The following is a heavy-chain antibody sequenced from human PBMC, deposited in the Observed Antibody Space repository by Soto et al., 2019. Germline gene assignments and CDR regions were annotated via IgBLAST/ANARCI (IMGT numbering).Heavy chain of an antibody. CDR1: GFTFSSYA. D-gene: IGHD6-19*01. CDR3: AKGSGSGWRSSVAV. Sequence: EVQLLESGGGLVQPGGSLRLSCAASGFTFSSYAMSWVRQAPGKGLEWVSGISGSGTNTYYADSVKGRFTISRDNSKNSLYLQMNSLRAEDSAVYDCAKGSGSGWRSSVAVWGQGTLVTVSS. V-gene: IGHV3-23*01. J-gene: IGHJ4*02. CDR2: ISGSGTNT.